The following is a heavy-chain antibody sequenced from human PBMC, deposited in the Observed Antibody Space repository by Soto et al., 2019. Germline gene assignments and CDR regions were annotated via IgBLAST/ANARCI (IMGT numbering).Heavy chain of an antibody. CDR3: LRITPTAYGGTPLIVGFDN. D-gene: IGHD1-26*01. J-gene: IGHJ4*02. Sequence: GGSLRLSCAASGFTFSDHYMDWVRQAPGKGLEWVGRTRNKANSYTTEYAASVKGRFTISRDDSKNSLYLQMNSLKTEDTAVYYCLRITPTAYGGTPLIVGFDNGGKETRVTVPS. CDR1: GFTFSDHY. V-gene: IGHV3-72*01. CDR2: TRNKANSYTT.